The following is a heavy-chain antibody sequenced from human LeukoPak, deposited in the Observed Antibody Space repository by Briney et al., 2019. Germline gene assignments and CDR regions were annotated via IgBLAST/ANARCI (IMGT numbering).Heavy chain of an antibody. CDR3: AKVGYSSSWYDSGFDY. Sequence: GGSLRLSCAASEFTFSSYAMTWVRQAPGKGLEWVSGISAGGGTTYYADSVKGRFTISRDNSKNTLYLQMNSLRAEDTAVYYCAKVGYSSSWYDSGFDYWGQGTLVTVSS. D-gene: IGHD6-13*01. J-gene: IGHJ4*02. CDR1: EFTFSSYA. V-gene: IGHV3-23*01. CDR2: ISAGGGTT.